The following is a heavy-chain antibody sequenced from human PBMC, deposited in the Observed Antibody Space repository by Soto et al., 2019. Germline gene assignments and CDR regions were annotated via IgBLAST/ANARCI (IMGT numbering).Heavy chain of an antibody. CDR2: INPSGGST. Sequence: ASVKVSCKASGYIFTNHYIHWVRQAPGQGLEWMGIINPSGGSTSYVQKFQGRITMTRDTSTSTVYMELSSLRSEDTAVYYCARNYGDYVELYAFDIWGQGTMVTVSS. CDR3: ARNYGDYVELYAFDI. CDR1: GYIFTNHY. J-gene: IGHJ3*02. D-gene: IGHD4-17*01. V-gene: IGHV1-46*03.